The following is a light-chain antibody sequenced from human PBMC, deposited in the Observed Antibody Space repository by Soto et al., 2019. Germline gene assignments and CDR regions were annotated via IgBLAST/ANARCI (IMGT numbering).Light chain of an antibody. CDR1: LGVARY. Sequence: IQLTQSPSSLSASVGARVTITCRASLGVARYLAWYQQKPGTAPKLLIYAASTLQSGVPSRFIGSGSGTDFTLTISRLEPEDFAVYYCQHYITSLTTFGQGTKVDI. V-gene: IGKV1-9*01. J-gene: IGKJ1*01. CDR2: AAS. CDR3: QHYITSLTT.